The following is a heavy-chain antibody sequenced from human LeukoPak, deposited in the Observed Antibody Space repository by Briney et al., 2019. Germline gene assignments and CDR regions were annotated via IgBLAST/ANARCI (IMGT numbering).Heavy chain of an antibody. CDR1: GGSISSYY. D-gene: IGHD2-2*01. J-gene: IGHJ3*02. Sequence: SETLSLTCTVSGGSISSYYWSWIRQPPGKGLEWVGYIYYSGSTNYNPSLTSRVTISVDTSKNQFSLKLSSVTAADTAVYYCARDSRYCSSTSCYRDAFDIWGQGTMVTVSS. CDR3: ARDSRYCSSTSCYRDAFDI. V-gene: IGHV4-59*01. CDR2: IYYSGST.